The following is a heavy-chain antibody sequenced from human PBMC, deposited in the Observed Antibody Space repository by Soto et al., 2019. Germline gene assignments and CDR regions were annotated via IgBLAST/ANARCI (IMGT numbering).Heavy chain of an antibody. CDR1: GLTFSSCA. J-gene: IGHJ4*02. CDR3: EKDLRGEAY. Sequence: VGSLRLSCAASGLTFSSCAMSWVGQSPGKGVERFSSISYFDVTRFNVIRVKARFTFSRDNSKKTMYLPMHSLRVEDKAVYHCEKDLRGEAYWPQGTLVTVSS. D-gene: IGHD2-21*01. V-gene: IGHV3-23*01. CDR2: ISYFDVTR.